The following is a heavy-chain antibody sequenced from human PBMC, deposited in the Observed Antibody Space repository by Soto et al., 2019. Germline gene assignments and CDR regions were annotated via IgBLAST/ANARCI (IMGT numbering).Heavy chain of an antibody. CDR3: ARDAVNIAAAGTGAFDI. CDR1: GYSFTSYY. J-gene: IGHJ3*02. V-gene: IGHV1-46*03. Sequence: ASVKVSCKASGYSFTSYYMHWVRQAPGQGLEWMGIINPSGGSTSYAQKFQGRVTMTRDTSTSTVYMELSSLRSEDTAVYYCARDAVNIAAAGTGAFDIWGQGTMVTVSS. D-gene: IGHD6-13*01. CDR2: INPSGGST.